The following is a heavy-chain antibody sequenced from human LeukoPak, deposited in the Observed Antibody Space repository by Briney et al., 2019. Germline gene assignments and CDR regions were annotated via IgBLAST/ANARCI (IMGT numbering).Heavy chain of an antibody. CDR2: MHYSGSH. CDR3: ARGVYCSSASCYWD. CDR1: GVSVSNSNFY. Sequence: SETLSLTCTVSGVSVSNSNFYWGWIRRPPGKGPEFIGSMHYSGSHYYNPSLKSRVAVFVDTSKNQFSLNLRFVTDADTAVYYCARGVYCSSASCYWDWGQGTLVTVSS. J-gene: IGHJ4*02. V-gene: IGHV4-39*01. D-gene: IGHD2-2*01.